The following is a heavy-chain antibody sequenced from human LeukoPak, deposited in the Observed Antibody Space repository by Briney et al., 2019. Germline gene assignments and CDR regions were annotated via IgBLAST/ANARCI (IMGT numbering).Heavy chain of an antibody. Sequence: SVKVSCKASGGTFSSYAISWVRQAPGQGLEWMGGIIPIFGTANYAQKFQGRVTITTDESTSTAYMELSSLRSEDTAVYYCARGRIAARAFDIWGQGTMVTVSS. D-gene: IGHD6-6*01. J-gene: IGHJ3*02. CDR1: GGTFSSYA. CDR2: IIPIFGTA. CDR3: ARGRIAARAFDI. V-gene: IGHV1-69*05.